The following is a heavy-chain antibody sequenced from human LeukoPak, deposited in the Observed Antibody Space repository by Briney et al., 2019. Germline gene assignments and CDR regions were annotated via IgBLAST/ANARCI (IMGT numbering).Heavy chain of an antibody. CDR1: GFTVSSSY. CDR3: AKDRRQQLLLDY. J-gene: IGHJ4*02. CDR2: IYNGGTT. V-gene: IGHV3-53*01. D-gene: IGHD6-13*01. Sequence: GSLRLSCAASGFTVSSSYISWVRQAPGKGLEWVSVIYNGGTTYYADSVRGRFTISRDNSKNTLYLQMNSLRAEDTAVYYCAKDRRQQLLLDYWGQGTLVTVSS.